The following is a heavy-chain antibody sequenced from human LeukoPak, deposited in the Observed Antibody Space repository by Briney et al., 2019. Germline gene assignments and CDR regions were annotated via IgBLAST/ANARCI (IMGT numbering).Heavy chain of an antibody. V-gene: IGHV3-53*01. CDR3: ARDSHDSSGYYPFDY. D-gene: IGHD3-22*01. CDR2: IYSGGST. J-gene: IGHJ4*02. CDR1: GFTFSNHG. Sequence: GGSLRLTCAASGFTFSNHGMNWVRQAPGKGLEWVSVIYSGGSTYYADSVKGRFTISRDTSKNTLYLQMNSLRVEDTAVYYCARDSHDSSGYYPFDYWGQGTLVTVSS.